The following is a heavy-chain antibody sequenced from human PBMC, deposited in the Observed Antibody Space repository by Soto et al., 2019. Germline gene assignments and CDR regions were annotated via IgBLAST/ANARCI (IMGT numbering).Heavy chain of an antibody. D-gene: IGHD4-4*01. J-gene: IGHJ6*02. CDR3: TTTSFMTVTTGSVYGMDV. CDR2: IKSKTDGGTT. V-gene: IGHV3-15*07. CDR1: GFTFSNAW. Sequence: TGGSLRLFCAASGFTFSNAWMNWVRQAPGKGLEWVGRIKSKTDGGTTDYAAPVKGRFTISRDDSKNTLYLQMNSLKTEDTAVYYCTTTSFMTVTTGSVYGMDVWGQGTTVTVSS.